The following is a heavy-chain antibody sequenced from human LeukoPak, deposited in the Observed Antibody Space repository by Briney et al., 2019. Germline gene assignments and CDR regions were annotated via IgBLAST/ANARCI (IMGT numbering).Heavy chain of an antibody. J-gene: IGHJ4*02. CDR2: IKQDGSEK. CDR3: ARVWSESYYALGYFDY. CDR1: GFTFSSYW. D-gene: IGHD1-26*01. V-gene: IGHV3-7*01. Sequence: PGGSLRLSCAASGFTFSSYWMSWVRQAPGKGLEWVANIKQDGSEKYYVDSVKGRFTISRDNAKNSLYLQMNSLRAEDTAVYYCARVWSESYYALGYFDYWGQGTLVTVSS.